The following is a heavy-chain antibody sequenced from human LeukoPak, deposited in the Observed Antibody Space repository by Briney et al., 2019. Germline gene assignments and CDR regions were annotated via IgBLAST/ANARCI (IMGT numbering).Heavy chain of an antibody. Sequence: GGSLRLSCAASGFTVSSYYMSWVRQAPGKGLEWVSVIYNDGSTYYADSVKSRFTISRDNSKNTLYLQMNSLRVEDTAVYYCARNRGWLQFDYWGQGTLVTVSS. J-gene: IGHJ4*02. CDR1: GFTVSSYY. D-gene: IGHD5-12*01. CDR3: ARNRGWLQFDY. CDR2: IYNDGST. V-gene: IGHV3-53*01.